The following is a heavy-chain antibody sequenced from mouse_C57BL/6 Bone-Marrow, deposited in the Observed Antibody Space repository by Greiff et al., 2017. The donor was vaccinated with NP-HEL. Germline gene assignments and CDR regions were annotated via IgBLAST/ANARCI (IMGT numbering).Heavy chain of an antibody. V-gene: IGHV3-6*01. CDR3: ARGSSVYWYFDV. Sequence: EVQLQQSGPGLVKPSQSLSLTCSVTGYSITSGYYWNWIRQFPGNKLEWMGYISYDGSNIYNPSLKNRISITRDTSKNQFFLKLNSVTTEDTATYYCARGSSVYWYFDVWGTGTTVTVSS. CDR2: ISYDGSN. J-gene: IGHJ1*03. CDR1: GYSITSGYY. D-gene: IGHD1-1*01.